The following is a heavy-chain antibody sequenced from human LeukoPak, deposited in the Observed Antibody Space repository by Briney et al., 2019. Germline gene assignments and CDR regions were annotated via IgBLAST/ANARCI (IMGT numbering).Heavy chain of an antibody. Sequence: ASVKVSCKASGYTFTGYYMHWVRQAPGQGLEWMGWINPNSGGTNYAQKFQGRVTMTRDTSISTAYMDLSRLRSDDTAVYYCARGAPFYYDILTGYYPPDYWGQGTLVTVSS. V-gene: IGHV1-2*02. CDR3: ARGAPFYYDILTGYYPPDY. CDR1: GYTFTGYY. D-gene: IGHD3-9*01. J-gene: IGHJ4*02. CDR2: INPNSGGT.